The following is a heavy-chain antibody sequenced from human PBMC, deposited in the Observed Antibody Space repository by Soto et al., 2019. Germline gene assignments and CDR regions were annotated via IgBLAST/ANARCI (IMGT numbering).Heavy chain of an antibody. V-gene: IGHV4-59*01. D-gene: IGHD2-21*01. Sequence: TVSGGSISSYYWSWIRQPPGKGLEWIGYIYYSGSTNYNPSLKSRVTISVDTSKNQFSLKLSSVTAADTAVYYCARRVGLRYYYYYYGMDVWRQGTTVTVSS. CDR2: IYYSGST. CDR3: ARRVGLRYYYYYYGMDV. CDR1: GGSISSYY. J-gene: IGHJ6*02.